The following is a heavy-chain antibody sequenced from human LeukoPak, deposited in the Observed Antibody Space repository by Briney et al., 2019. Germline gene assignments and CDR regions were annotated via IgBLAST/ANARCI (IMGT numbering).Heavy chain of an antibody. CDR2: IYYSGST. V-gene: IGHV4-39*01. CDR3: ARGFSYYYDSSGYQNWFDP. Sequence: SETLSLTCTVSGGSISSSSYYWGWIRQPPGKGLEWIGSIYYSGSTYYNPSLKSRVTISVDTSKNQFSLKLSSVTAADTAVYYCARGFSYYYDSSGYQNWFDPWGQGTLVTVSS. J-gene: IGHJ5*02. D-gene: IGHD3-22*01. CDR1: GGSISSSSYY.